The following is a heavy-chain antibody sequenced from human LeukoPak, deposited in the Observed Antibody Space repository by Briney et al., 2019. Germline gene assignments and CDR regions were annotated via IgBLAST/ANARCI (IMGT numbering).Heavy chain of an antibody. V-gene: IGHV3-30*03. J-gene: IGHJ5*02. CDR2: ISYDGSNK. CDR3: ARNPHCSGGSCDQA. CDR1: GFTFSSHS. Sequence: QPGGSLRLSCAASGFTFSSHSMHWVRQAPGKGLEWVALISYDGSNKYYADSVKGRFTISRDNSKNTLYLQMNSLRAEDTAVYYCARNPHCSGGSCDQAWGQGTLVTVSS. D-gene: IGHD2-15*01.